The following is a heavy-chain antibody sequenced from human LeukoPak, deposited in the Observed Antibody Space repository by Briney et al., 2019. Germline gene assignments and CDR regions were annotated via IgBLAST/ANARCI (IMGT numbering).Heavy chain of an antibody. CDR2: IFYSGST. J-gene: IGHJ6*03. V-gene: IGHV4-59*12. CDR1: GGSISSYY. CDR3: ARGPAAMPYYYYYMDV. D-gene: IGHD2-2*01. Sequence: SETLSLTCTVSGGSISSYYWSWIRQPPGKGLEWIGYIFYSGSTNYNPSLKSRVTISVDTSKNQFSLKLSSVTAADTAVYYCARGPAAMPYYYYYMDVWGKGTTVTIPS.